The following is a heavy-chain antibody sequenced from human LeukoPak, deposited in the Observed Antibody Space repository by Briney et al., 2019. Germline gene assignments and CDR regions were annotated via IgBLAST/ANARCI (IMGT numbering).Heavy chain of an antibody. CDR1: GFTFSSYA. V-gene: IGHV3-21*01. D-gene: IGHD5-24*01. J-gene: IGHJ2*01. CDR3: AREERDGYNYYWYFDL. CDR2: ISTSSSYI. Sequence: GGSLRLSCAASGFTFSSYAMHWVRQAPGKGLEWVSSISTSSSYIYYTDSLKGRFTISRDNAKNSLYLRMNSLRAEDTAFYYCAREERDGYNYYWYFDLWGRGTLVTVSS.